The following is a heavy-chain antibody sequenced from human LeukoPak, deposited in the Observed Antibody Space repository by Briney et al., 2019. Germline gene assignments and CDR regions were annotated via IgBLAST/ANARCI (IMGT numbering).Heavy chain of an antibody. CDR3: ARCRYCGSTSCSACGMDV. V-gene: IGHV3-64*01. D-gene: IGHD2-2*01. J-gene: IGHJ6*02. Sequence: GGSLRLSYAASGFTFSSYVMHWVRQAPGKGLEYVSAISSNGGSTYYANSMKGRFTISRDNSKNTLYLQMGSLRAEDMAVYYCARCRYCGSTSCSACGMDVWGQGTTVTVSS. CDR1: GFTFSSYV. CDR2: ISSNGGST.